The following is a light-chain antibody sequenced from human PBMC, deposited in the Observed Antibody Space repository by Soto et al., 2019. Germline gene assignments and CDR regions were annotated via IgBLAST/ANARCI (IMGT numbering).Light chain of an antibody. CDR2: GNS. V-gene: IGLV1-40*01. Sequence: QSALTQPPSVSGAPGQRVTISCTGSSSNIGAGYDVHWYQQLPGTAPKLLIYGNSNRPSGVPDRFSGSKSGTSASLAITGLQAEDEADYYCCSYAGSSTLVFGGGTKLTVL. J-gene: IGLJ2*01. CDR1: SSNIGAGYD. CDR3: CSYAGSSTLV.